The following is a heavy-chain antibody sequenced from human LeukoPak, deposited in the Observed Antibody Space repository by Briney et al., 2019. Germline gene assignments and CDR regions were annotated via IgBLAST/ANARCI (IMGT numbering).Heavy chain of an antibody. Sequence: SETLSLTCTVSGGSISSSSYYWGWIRQPPGKGLEWIGSIYYSGSTYYNPSLKSRVTISVDTSKNQFSLKLSSVTAADTAVYYCARIRGPMVRGLGNFDYWGPGALVTVSS. J-gene: IGHJ4*02. D-gene: IGHD3-10*01. CDR2: IYYSGST. CDR1: GGSISSSSYY. CDR3: ARIRGPMVRGLGNFDY. V-gene: IGHV4-39*01.